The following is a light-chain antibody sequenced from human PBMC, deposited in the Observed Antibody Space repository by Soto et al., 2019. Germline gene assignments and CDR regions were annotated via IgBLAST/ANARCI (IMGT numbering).Light chain of an antibody. CDR3: QQSYTSPYT. Sequence: DIQMTQSPASLSASMGDRVTISCRARHNIDNHLNWYRQKAGKAPELLIYAAARLQSGVPSTFSGSGSGTDFTLTISNLQPEHFATYYCQQSYTSPYTFGRGTKLEI. J-gene: IGKJ2*01. V-gene: IGKV1-39*01. CDR1: HNIDNH. CDR2: AAA.